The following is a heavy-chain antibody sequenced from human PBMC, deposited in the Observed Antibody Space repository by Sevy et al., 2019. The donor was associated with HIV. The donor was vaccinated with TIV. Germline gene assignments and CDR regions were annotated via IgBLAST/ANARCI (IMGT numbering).Heavy chain of an antibody. J-gene: IGHJ4*02. CDR1: GFTFSDHY. CDR2: TRNEADSYTT. Sequence: GESLKISCAASGFTFSDHYMEWVRQAPGKGLEWVGRTRNEADSYTTEYAASVRGRFTISRDDSKNSLYLQMNSLKTEDTAVYYCATHAGIAAAGRVFDYWGQRTLVTVSS. CDR3: ATHAGIAAAGRVFDY. V-gene: IGHV3-72*01. D-gene: IGHD6-13*01.